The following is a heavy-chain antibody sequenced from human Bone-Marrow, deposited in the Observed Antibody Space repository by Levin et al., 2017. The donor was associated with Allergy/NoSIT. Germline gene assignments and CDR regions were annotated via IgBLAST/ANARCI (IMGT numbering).Heavy chain of an antibody. D-gene: IGHD2-8*01. CDR2: LYSGGIT. CDR3: ARVTYCTNGVCLDGICQ. J-gene: IGHJ4*02. V-gene: IGHV3-66*01. CDR1: GFTVSTNY. Sequence: QSGGSLRLSCAASGFTVSTNYMSWVRQAPGKGLEWVSVLYSGGITYYADSVKGRFTISRDNSRNTLHLQMNSLRAEDTAVYYCARVTYCTNGVCLDGICQWGQGTLVTVSS.